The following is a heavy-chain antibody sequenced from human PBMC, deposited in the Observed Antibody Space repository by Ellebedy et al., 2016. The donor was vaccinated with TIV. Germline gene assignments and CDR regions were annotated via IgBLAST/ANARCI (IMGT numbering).Heavy chain of an antibody. J-gene: IGHJ4*02. CDR2: IYYSGST. CDR3: ARGDYDSPVDY. Sequence: SETLSLTXTVSGGSISSYYWSWIRQPPGKGLEWIGYIYYSGSTNYNPSLKSRVTISVDTSKNQFSLKLSSVTAADTAVYYCARGDYDSPVDYWGQGTLVTVSS. D-gene: IGHD3-3*01. CDR1: GGSISSYY. V-gene: IGHV4-59*13.